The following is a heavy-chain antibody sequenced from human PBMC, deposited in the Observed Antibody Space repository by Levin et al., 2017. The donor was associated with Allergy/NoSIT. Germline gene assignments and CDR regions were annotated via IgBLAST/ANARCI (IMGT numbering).Heavy chain of an antibody. V-gene: IGHV4-30-2*01. D-gene: IGHD2-15*01. Sequence: MASETLSLTCAVSGGSISSGGYSWSWIRQPPGKGLEWIGYIYHSGSTYYNPSLKSRVTISVDRSKNQFSLKLSSVTAADTAVYYCARATPYYYYGMDGWGQGTTVTVSS. J-gene: IGHJ6*02. CDR3: ARATPYYYYGMDG. CDR2: IYHSGST. CDR1: GGSISSGGYS.